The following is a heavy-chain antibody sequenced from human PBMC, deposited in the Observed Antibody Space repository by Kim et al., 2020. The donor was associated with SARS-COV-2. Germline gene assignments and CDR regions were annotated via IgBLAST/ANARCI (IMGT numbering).Heavy chain of an antibody. CDR1: GFTFDDYA. CDR2: ISWNSGSI. J-gene: IGHJ4*01. V-gene: IGHV3-9*01. CDR3: AKSGELLSWLGAALDY. D-gene: IGHD3-10*01. Sequence: GGSLRLSCAASGFTFDDYAMHWVRQAPGKGLEWVSGISWNSGSIGYADSVKGRFTISGDNAKNSLYLQMNSLRAEDTALYYCAKSGELLSWLGAALDYWG.